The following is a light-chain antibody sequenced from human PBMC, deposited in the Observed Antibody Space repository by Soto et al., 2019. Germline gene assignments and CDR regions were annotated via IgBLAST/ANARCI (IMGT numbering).Light chain of an antibody. CDR3: SSYTLYSTSV. CDR2: EVS. V-gene: IGLV2-14*01. J-gene: IGLJ1*01. CDR1: RSDIGYFDY. Sequence: QSALTQPASVSGSPGQSITISCIGTRSDIGYFDYVSWYQHHPGNAPKLMIYEVSNRPSGVSNRFSGSKYGITASLTISGLQAEDEADYYCSSYTLYSTSVFGTGTKVTVL.